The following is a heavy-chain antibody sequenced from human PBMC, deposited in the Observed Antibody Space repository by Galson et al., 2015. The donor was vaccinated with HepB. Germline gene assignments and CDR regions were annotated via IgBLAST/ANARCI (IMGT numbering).Heavy chain of an antibody. CDR2: INTNTGNP. V-gene: IGHV7-4-1*02. Sequence: SVKVSCKASGYTFTSYAMNWVRQAPGQGLEWMGWINTNTGNPTYAQGFTGRFVFSLDTSVSTAYLQISSLKAEDTAVYYCARGLSKTSYYDFWSGPYRDYYYYYMDVWGKGTTVTVSS. CDR1: GYTFTSYA. CDR3: ARGLSKTSYYDFWSGPYRDYYYYYMDV. J-gene: IGHJ6*03. D-gene: IGHD3-3*01.